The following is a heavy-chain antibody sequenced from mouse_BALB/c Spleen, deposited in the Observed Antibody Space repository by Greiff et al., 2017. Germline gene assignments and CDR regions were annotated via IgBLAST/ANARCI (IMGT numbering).Heavy chain of an antibody. V-gene: IGHV5-6-5*01. CDR3: ARGGGKNYFDY. D-gene: IGHD2-1*01. J-gene: IGHJ2*01. CDR1: GFTFSSYA. Sequence: EVHLVESGGGLVKPGGSLKLSCAASGFTFSSYAMSWVRQTPEKRLEWVASISSGGSTYYPDSVKGRFTISRDNARNILYLQMSSLRSEDTAMYYCARGGGKNYFDYWGQGTTLTVSS. CDR2: ISSGGST.